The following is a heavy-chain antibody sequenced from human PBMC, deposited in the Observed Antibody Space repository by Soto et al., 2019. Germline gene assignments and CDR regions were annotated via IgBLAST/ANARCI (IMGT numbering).Heavy chain of an antibody. CDR1: GGSISSSSYY. D-gene: IGHD5-12*01. Sequence: SETLSLTCTVSGGSISSSSYYWGWIRQPPGKGLEWIGSIYYSGSTYYNPSLKSRVTISVETSKNQFSLKLSSVTAADTAVYYCARPRPDIVATIDDAFDIWGQGTMVTVSS. CDR3: ARPRPDIVATIDDAFDI. J-gene: IGHJ3*02. CDR2: IYYSGST. V-gene: IGHV4-39*01.